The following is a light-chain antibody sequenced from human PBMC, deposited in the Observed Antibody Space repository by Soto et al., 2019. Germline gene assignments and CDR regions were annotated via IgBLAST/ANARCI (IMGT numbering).Light chain of an antibody. CDR2: EFS. J-gene: IGLJ2*01. V-gene: IGLV2-14*01. CDR1: SSDVGGYIY. CDR3: SSYTSTSTVL. Sequence: QPVLTQPASVSGSPGQSITISCTGTSSDVGGYIYVSWYQQHPGKAPKLMIYEFSHRPSGVSNRFSGSKSGNTASLTISGLQAEDEADYYCSSYTSTSTVLFGGGTKLTVL.